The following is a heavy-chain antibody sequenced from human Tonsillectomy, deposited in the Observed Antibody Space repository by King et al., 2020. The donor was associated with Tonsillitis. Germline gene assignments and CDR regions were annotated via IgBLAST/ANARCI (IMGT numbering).Heavy chain of an antibody. CDR3: ARGGAYYDFWSGPPEDYYYMDV. D-gene: IGHD3-3*01. CDR2: IYYSGST. CDR1: GGSISSTSYY. J-gene: IGHJ6*03. V-gene: IGHV4-39*01. Sequence: PLQESGPGLVKPSETLSLTCSVSGGSISSTSYYWGWIRQPPGKGLEWIGSIYYSGSTYYNPSLKSRVTISVDTSKNQFSLKLTSVIAADTAVYYCARGGAYYDFWSGPPEDYYYMDVWGKGTTVTVSS.